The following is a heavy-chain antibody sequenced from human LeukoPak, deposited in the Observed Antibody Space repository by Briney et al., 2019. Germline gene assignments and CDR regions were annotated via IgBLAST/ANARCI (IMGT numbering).Heavy chain of an antibody. Sequence: SVKVSCKASGGTFSSYAISWVRQAPGQGLEWMGGIIPIFGTANYAQKFQGRVTITADESTSTAYMELSSLRSEDTAVYFCARDQYYDSSGYYTWGGFDIWGQGTMVTVSS. CDR1: GGTFSSYA. CDR2: IIPIFGTA. V-gene: IGHV1-69*13. D-gene: IGHD3-22*01. CDR3: ARDQYYDSSGYYTWGGFDI. J-gene: IGHJ3*02.